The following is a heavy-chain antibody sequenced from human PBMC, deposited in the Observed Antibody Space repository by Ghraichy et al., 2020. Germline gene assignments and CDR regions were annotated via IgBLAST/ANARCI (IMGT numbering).Heavy chain of an antibody. CDR3: ARGVATASRRYSMDV. J-gene: IGHJ6*02. D-gene: IGHD5-18*01. V-gene: IGHV3-21*01. Sequence: GGSLRLSCAASGFTFSSYSMNWVRQAPGKGLEWVSSISSSSSYIYYADSVKGRFTISRDNAKNSLYLQMNSLRAEDTAVYYCARGVATASRRYSMDVWGQGTTVTVSS. CDR1: GFTFSSYS. CDR2: ISSSSSYI.